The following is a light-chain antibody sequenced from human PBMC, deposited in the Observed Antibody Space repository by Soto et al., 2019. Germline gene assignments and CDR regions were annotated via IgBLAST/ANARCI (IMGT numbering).Light chain of an antibody. CDR1: QSISRY. CDR3: QQTYTSPHT. V-gene: IGKV1-39*01. J-gene: IGKJ5*01. Sequence: DIPMTQSPSSLSASVGDRVTITCRASQSISRYLNWYQQKPGKPPKLLSYAASSLQGGVPSRFSGSGSGTDFTLSISSLQPEDFATYYCQQTYTSPHTFGQGTRLEIK. CDR2: AAS.